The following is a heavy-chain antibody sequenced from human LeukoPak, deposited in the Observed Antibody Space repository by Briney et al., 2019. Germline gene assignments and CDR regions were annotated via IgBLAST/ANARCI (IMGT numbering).Heavy chain of an antibody. CDR1: GGTFSSYA. Sequence: SVKVSCMGSGGTFSSYAISWVRQAPGQGLEWMGGIIPIFGTANYAQKFQGRVTITADKSTSTAYMELSSLRSEDTAVYYCARGFPYYYGSGSSYYYYYYGMDVWGKGTTVTVSS. J-gene: IGHJ6*04. V-gene: IGHV1-69*06. D-gene: IGHD3-10*01. CDR3: ARGFPYYYGSGSSYYYYYYGMDV. CDR2: IIPIFGTA.